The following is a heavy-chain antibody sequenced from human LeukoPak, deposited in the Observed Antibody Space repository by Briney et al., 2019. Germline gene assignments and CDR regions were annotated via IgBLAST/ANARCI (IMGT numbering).Heavy chain of an antibody. CDR3: ARLSRSSGYSSRNPSWAFDI. V-gene: IGHV2-5*02. Sequence: SGPTLVKPTQTLTLTCTFSGFSLSTSGVGVGWIRQPPGKALEWLALIYWDDDKRYSPSLKSRLTITKDTSKNQVVLTMTNMDPVDTATYYCARLSRSSGYSSRNPSWAFDIWGQGTMVTVSS. CDR2: IYWDDDK. CDR1: GFSLSTSGVG. D-gene: IGHD6-13*01. J-gene: IGHJ3*02.